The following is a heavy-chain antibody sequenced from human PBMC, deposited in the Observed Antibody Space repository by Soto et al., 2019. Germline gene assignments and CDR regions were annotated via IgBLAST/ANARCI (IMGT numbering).Heavy chain of an antibody. V-gene: IGHV4-39*01. J-gene: IGHJ6*03. CDR1: GGSISSSSYY. Sequence: SETLSLTCTVSGGSISSSSYYWGWIRQPPGKGLEWIGSIYYSGSTYYNPSLKSRVTISVDTSKNQFSLKLSSVTAADTAVYYCARHEHGSGSYPRYYYYYYMDVWGKGTTVTVSS. CDR2: IYYSGST. CDR3: ARHEHGSGSYPRYYYYYYMDV. D-gene: IGHD3-10*01.